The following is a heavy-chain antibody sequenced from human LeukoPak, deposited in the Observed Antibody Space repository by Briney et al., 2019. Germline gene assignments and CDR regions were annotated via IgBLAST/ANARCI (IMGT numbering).Heavy chain of an antibody. CDR2: ISAGSDYI. V-gene: IGHV3-21*05. J-gene: IGHJ4*02. D-gene: IGHD1-26*01. Sequence: GGSLRLSCAASGFTFSGYSMAWVRQAPGKGLEWVSYISAGSDYIYYADSVKGRFTISRDNAKNSLSLQMNSLRAEDTAVYYCARWGLGPSFDYWGQGTLVTVSS. CDR3: ARWGLGPSFDY. CDR1: GFTFSGYS.